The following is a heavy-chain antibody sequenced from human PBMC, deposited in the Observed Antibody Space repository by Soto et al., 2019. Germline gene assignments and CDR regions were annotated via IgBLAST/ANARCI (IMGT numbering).Heavy chain of an antibody. CDR1: GFTFNSYG. J-gene: IGHJ4*02. CDR3: AKDTYYHDSSGYYVFDC. D-gene: IGHD3-22*01. V-gene: IGHV3-30*18. Sequence: VGSLRLSCAASGFTFNSYGIHWVRQAPGKGLEWVAGVSYDGSKEYYTESVRGRFTISRDNSRNTLDLQMNSLRAEDTAVYYCAKDTYYHDSSGYYVFDCWGQGTLVTVSS. CDR2: VSYDGSKE.